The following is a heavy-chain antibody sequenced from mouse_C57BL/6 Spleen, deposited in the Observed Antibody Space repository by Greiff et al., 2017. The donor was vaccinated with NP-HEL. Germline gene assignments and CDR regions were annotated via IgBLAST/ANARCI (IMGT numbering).Heavy chain of an antibody. D-gene: IGHD2-3*01. CDR1: GYPFTDYN. V-gene: IGHV1-39*01. J-gene: IGHJ3*01. Sequence: VQLQQSGPELVKPGASVKISCKASGYPFTDYNLNWVKQSNGKSLEWIGVINPNYGTTSYTQKFTGTATLTVDQSSSTAYMQLNSLTSEDSAVYYCARSGQSYDGFPFAYWGQGTLGTVSA. CDR2: INPNYGTT. CDR3: ARSGQSYDGFPFAY.